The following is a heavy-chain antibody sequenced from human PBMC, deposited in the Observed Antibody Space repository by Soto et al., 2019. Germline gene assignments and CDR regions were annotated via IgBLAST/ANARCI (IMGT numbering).Heavy chain of an antibody. Sequence: QVQLVQSGAEVRKPGASVTVSCRSSGDSFNDYYIHWVRQAPGQGFEWMGWINPNGGVTKYAQKCQGWGGMTRDASIRTVYMQLSRLRSDDTSVYYCARGSGGATATLDYYYFYMDVWGTGTTVTVSS. CDR2: INPNGGVT. J-gene: IGHJ6*03. CDR1: GDSFNDYY. V-gene: IGHV1-2*04. D-gene: IGHD5-12*01. CDR3: ARGSGGATATLDYYYFYMDV.